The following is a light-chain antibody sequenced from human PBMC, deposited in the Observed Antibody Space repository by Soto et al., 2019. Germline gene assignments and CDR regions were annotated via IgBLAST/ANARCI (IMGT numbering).Light chain of an antibody. Sequence: DIQITQSPSSLSASIGDSVTITCRASQSVSTFLNWYQHQPGKAPKLLVSTASSLHNGVPSRFSGSGSGTDFALTIRSLQPDDLATYYCQQSFRTPYTFGQGTKVDIK. CDR1: QSVSTF. CDR2: TAS. J-gene: IGKJ2*01. V-gene: IGKV1-39*01. CDR3: QQSFRTPYT.